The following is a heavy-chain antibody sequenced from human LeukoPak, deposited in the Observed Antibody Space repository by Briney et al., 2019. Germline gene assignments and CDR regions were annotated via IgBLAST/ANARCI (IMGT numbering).Heavy chain of an antibody. D-gene: IGHD1-26*01. CDR3: ARSVGATTDWFDP. Sequence: GGSLRLSCAASGFTFSSYAMSWVRQAPGKGLDWVSAISGSGGNTYYADSVKGRFTISRDNSKNTLYLEMNSLRGEDTAVYYCARSVGATTDWFDPWGQGTQVIVSS. CDR2: ISGSGGNT. V-gene: IGHV3-23*01. CDR1: GFTFSSYA. J-gene: IGHJ5*02.